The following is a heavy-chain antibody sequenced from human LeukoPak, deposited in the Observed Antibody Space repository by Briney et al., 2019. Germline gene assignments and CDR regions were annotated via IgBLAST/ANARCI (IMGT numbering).Heavy chain of an antibody. CDR1: GGSISSGGYS. Sequence: SETLSLTCTVSGGSISSGGYSWSWIRQPPGKGLEWIGYIYYSETYYNPSLKSRVTISADTSKDQFSLKLSSVTAADTAVYYCAREGTSDAFDIWGQGTMVTVSS. CDR2: IYYSET. J-gene: IGHJ3*02. V-gene: IGHV4-61*08. D-gene: IGHD1-1*01. CDR3: AREGTSDAFDI.